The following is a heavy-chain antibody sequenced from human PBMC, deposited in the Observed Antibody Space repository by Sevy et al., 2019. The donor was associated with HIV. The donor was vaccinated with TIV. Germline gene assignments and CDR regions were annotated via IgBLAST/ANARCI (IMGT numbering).Heavy chain of an antibody. Sequence: GGSLRLSCAVSGFSFDSYGMTWVRQAPGKGLEWVSGISGSGSRTYYADSVKGRFIISRDNSKNTLDLQMNSLRSEDTGRYYCAEGGGGHYDPDEIGYYFYYYNMDVWGKGTTVTVSS. J-gene: IGHJ6*03. CDR3: AEGGGGHYDPDEIGYYFYYYNMDV. V-gene: IGHV3-23*01. CDR1: GFSFDSYG. CDR2: ISGSGSRT. D-gene: IGHD3-22*01.